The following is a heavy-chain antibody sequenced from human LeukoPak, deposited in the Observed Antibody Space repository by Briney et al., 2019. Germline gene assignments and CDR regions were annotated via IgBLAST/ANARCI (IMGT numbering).Heavy chain of an antibody. CDR1: GYTFTSYG. V-gene: IGHV1-18*01. CDR2: ISAYNGNT. J-gene: IGHJ4*02. CDR3: ARVQPLLYPFDY. Sequence: ASAKVSCKASGYTFTSYGISWVRQAPGQGLEWMGWISAYNGNTNYAQKLQGRVTMTTDTSTSTAYMELRSLRSDDTAVYYCARVQPLLYPFDYWGQGTLVTVSS. D-gene: IGHD2-2*02.